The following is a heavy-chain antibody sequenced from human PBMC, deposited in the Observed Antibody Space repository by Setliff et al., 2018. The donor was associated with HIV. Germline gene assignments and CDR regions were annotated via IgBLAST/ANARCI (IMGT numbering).Heavy chain of an antibody. CDR3: ARGTGSYGSDY. Sequence: SETLSLTCTVSGGSTTSSTYYWGWIRQSPRKGLEWIGTMYHSGPAYYNPSLKSRVTISVDTSKNQFSLKLSSVTAADTAVYYCARGTGSYGSDYWGQGTLVTISS. CDR2: MYHSGPA. V-gene: IGHV4-39*07. J-gene: IGHJ4*02. D-gene: IGHD5-18*01. CDR1: GGSTTSSTYY.